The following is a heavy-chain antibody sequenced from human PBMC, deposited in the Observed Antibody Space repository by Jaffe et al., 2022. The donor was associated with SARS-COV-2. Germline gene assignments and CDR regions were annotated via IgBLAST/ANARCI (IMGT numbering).Heavy chain of an antibody. CDR3: ARGDTYYHDSSGYSFDY. Sequence: EVQLVQSGAEVKKPGESLKISCKGSGYSFTNYWIGWVRQMPGKGLEWMGIIYPGDSDTKYSPSFQGQVTISADRSISTAYLQWSSLKASDTAMYYCARGDTYYHDSSGYSFDYWGQGTLVTLSS. CDR1: GYSFTNYW. J-gene: IGHJ4*02. D-gene: IGHD3-22*01. V-gene: IGHV5-51*01. CDR2: IYPGDSDT.